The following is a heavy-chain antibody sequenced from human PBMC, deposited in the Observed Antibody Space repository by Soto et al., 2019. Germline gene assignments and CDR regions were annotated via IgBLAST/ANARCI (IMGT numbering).Heavy chain of an antibody. CDR2: INSDGSST. D-gene: IGHD3-22*01. CDR1: GFTFSSYW. V-gene: IGHV3-74*01. Sequence: GGSLRLSCAASGFTFSSYWMHWVRQAPGKGLVWVSRINSDGSSTSYADSVKGRFTISRDNAKNTLYLQMNSLRAEDTAVYYCARMPYYYDSSGYYYAWGQGTLVTVSS. CDR3: ARMPYYYDSSGYYYA. J-gene: IGHJ5*02.